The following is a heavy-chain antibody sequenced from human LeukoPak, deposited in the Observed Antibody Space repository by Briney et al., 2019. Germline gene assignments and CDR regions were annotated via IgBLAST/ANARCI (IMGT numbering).Heavy chain of an antibody. CDR1: GFTFSSYA. CDR3: ATENYGDHGAFDI. CDR2: ISGSGGST. V-gene: IGHV3-23*01. Sequence: PGGSLRLSCAASGFTFSSYAMSWVRQAPGKGLEWVSAISGSGGSTYYADSVKGRFTISRDNSKNTLYLQMNSLRAEDTPVYYCATENYGDHGAFDIWGQGTMVTVSS. J-gene: IGHJ3*02. D-gene: IGHD4-17*01.